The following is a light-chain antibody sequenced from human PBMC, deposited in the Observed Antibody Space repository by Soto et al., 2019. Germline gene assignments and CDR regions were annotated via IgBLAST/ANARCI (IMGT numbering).Light chain of an antibody. J-gene: IGKJ5*01. V-gene: IGKV1-39*01. CDR3: QQGYSSPAT. CDR2: GAS. CDR1: QSIGKH. Sequence: DIQTTQPPSVLYASVGAAVTTPRRASQSIGKHLNWYQPKPGKAPKFLIYGASTLQSGVPSSFTGSGSGTDFTLTVNSLQAEDFATYYCQQGYSSPATFGQGTRLEIK.